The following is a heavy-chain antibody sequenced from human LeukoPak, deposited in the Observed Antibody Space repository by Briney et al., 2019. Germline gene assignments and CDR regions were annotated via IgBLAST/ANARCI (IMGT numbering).Heavy chain of an antibody. CDR1: VVALSKYW. D-gene: IGHD5-24*01. J-gene: IGHJ4*02. CDR3: ARNRDVYHTGVDY. CDR2: IKEDGSEK. V-gene: IGHV3-7*01. Sequence: GGSLRLSCAASVVALSKYWMTWLRQAPGKGLEWVANIKEDGSEKYYVDSVKGRFTISRDNSKNSLYLQTGTQRAVCYSIYYCARNRDVYHTGVDYWGQGTLVTVSS.